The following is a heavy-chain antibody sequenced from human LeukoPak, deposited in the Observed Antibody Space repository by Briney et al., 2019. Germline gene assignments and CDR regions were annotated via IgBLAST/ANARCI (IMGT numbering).Heavy chain of an antibody. V-gene: IGHV4-4*07. D-gene: IGHD3-22*01. J-gene: IGHJ3*02. CDR3: ARDVYYDSSGDDAFDI. CDR2: IYTSGST. CDR1: GYSISSGYY. Sequence: SETLSLTCTVSGYSISSGYYWGWIRQPAGKGLEWIGRIYTSGSTNYNPSLKSRVTMSVDTSKNQFSLKLSSVTAADTAVYYCARDVYYDSSGDDAFDIWGQGTMVTVSS.